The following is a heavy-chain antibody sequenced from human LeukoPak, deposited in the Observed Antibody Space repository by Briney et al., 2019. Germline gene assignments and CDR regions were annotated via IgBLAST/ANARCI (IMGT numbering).Heavy chain of an antibody. D-gene: IGHD1-1*01. CDR2: IYYSGST. Sequence: SETLSLTCTVSGGSISSYYWSWIRQPPGKGLEWIGYIYYSGSTNYNPSLKSRVTISVDTSKNQFSLKLSSVTAADTAVYYCARVNEDLQGRYFDYWGQGTLVTVSS. CDR1: GGSISSYY. CDR3: ARVNEDLQGRYFDY. V-gene: IGHV4-59*01. J-gene: IGHJ4*02.